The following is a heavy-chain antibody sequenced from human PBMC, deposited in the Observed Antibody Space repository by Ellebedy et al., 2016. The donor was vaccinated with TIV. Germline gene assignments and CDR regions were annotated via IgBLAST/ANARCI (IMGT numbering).Heavy chain of an antibody. CDR3: ARPQNRFGYLYFFDL. Sequence: GESLKISCAASGFTFSSYVMHWVRQAPGKGLEWVAVMSNDGSNDEYYADSVKGRFTISRDNCRNTLYLHMNTLSAEDTAVYYCARPQNRFGYLYFFDLWGQGTLVTVSS. J-gene: IGHJ4*02. V-gene: IGHV3-30*04. D-gene: IGHD3-16*01. CDR2: MSNDGSNDE. CDR1: GFTFSSYV.